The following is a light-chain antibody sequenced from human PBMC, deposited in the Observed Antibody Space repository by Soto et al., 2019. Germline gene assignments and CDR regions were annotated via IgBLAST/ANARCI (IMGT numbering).Light chain of an antibody. CDR1: SSDFGTYKY. Sequence: QSALTQPASVSGSPGQSITISCTGTSSDFGTYKYVSWYQHHPGKAPKLMIYDVSNRPSGVSNRFSGSKSGNTASLTISGLQAEDEADYYCCAYTSNITPFVFGTGTKVTVL. J-gene: IGLJ1*01. V-gene: IGLV2-14*03. CDR2: DVS. CDR3: CAYTSNITPFV.